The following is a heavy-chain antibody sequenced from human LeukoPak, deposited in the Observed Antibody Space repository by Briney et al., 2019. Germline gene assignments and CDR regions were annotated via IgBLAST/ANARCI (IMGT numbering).Heavy chain of an antibody. J-gene: IGHJ4*02. CDR3: ARSFYDILTGIPLAFDY. CDR1: GFTFRSYS. D-gene: IGHD3-9*01. Sequence: GGSLRLSCAASGFTFRSYSMNWVRQAPGKGLEWVSSISGSSSYIYYADSVKGRFTISRDNAKNSLYLQMNSLRAEDTAVYYCARSFYDILTGIPLAFDYWGQGTLVTVSS. CDR2: ISGSSSYI. V-gene: IGHV3-21*01.